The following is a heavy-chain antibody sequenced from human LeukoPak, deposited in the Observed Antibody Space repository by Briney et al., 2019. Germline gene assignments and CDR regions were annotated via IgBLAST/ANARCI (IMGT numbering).Heavy chain of an antibody. D-gene: IGHD4-17*01. Sequence: ASVKVSCKVSGYTLTELSMHWVRQAPGKELEWMGGFDPEDGETIYAQKFQGRVTMTEDTSTDTAYMELSSLRSEDTAVYYCATDTTVTDAFDIWGQGTMVTVSS. V-gene: IGHV1-24*01. CDR2: FDPEDGET. CDR3: ATDTTVTDAFDI. J-gene: IGHJ3*02. CDR1: GYTLTELS.